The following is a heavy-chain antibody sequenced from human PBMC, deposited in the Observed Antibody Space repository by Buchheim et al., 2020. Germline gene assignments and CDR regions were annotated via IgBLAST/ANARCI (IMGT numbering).Heavy chain of an antibody. CDR1: GVSISSSSDY. J-gene: IGHJ5*02. D-gene: IGHD3-22*01. CDR3: ARSRGYYDDTSGHDWFDT. V-gene: IGHV4-39*01. CDR2: IYYSGNT. Sequence: QLQLQEAGPGLVMPSETLSLTCTVSGVSISSSSDYWTWIRQPPGKGLEWIGNIYYSGNTYYTPSLRSRVTVSVDTSKNHFSLQVFSVTAADTAVYYCARSRGYYDDTSGHDWFDTWGQGIL.